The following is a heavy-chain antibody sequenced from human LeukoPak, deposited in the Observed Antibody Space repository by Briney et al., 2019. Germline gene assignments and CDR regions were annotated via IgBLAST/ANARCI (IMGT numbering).Heavy chain of an antibody. CDR2: IYHSGST. J-gene: IGHJ4*02. Sequence: SETLSLTCSVSGYSISSGYYWGWIRQPPGKGLEWIGSIYHSGSTYYNPFLKSRVTISVDTSKNQFSLKLSSVTAADTAVYYCARALQYGSGTPEYWGQGTLVTISS. V-gene: IGHV4-38-2*02. D-gene: IGHD3-10*01. CDR3: ARALQYGSGTPEY. CDR1: GYSISSGYY.